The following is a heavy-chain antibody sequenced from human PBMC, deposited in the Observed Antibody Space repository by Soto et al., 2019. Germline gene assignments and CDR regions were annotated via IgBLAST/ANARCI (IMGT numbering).Heavy chain of an antibody. V-gene: IGHV3-53*01. Sequence: GGSLRLSCAASGFTVSSSYMSWVRQAPGKGLEWVSVIYSGGSTYYADSVKGRFTISRDNSKNTLYLQMNSLRAEDTAVYYCARLHYYDSSGYPTPDYWGQGTLVTVSS. CDR1: GFTVSSSY. CDR3: ARLHYYDSSGYPTPDY. CDR2: IYSGGST. D-gene: IGHD3-22*01. J-gene: IGHJ4*02.